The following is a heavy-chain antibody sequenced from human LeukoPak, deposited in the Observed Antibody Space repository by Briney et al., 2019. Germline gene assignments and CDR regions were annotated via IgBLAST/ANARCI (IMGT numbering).Heavy chain of an antibody. J-gene: IGHJ4*02. D-gene: IGHD3-16*02. CDR1: GGSFSGYY. Sequence: SGTLSLTCAVYGGSFSGYYWSWIRQPPGKELEWIGEINHSGSTNYNPSLKSRVTISVDTSKNQFSLKLSSVTAADTAVYYCARARIMITFGGVIVIGPSDYWGQGTLVTVSS. CDR2: INHSGST. V-gene: IGHV4-34*01. CDR3: ARARIMITFGGVIVIGPSDY.